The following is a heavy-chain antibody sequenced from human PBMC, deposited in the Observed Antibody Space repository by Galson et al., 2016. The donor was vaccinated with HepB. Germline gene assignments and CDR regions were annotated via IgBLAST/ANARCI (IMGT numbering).Heavy chain of an antibody. CDR3: ARGLGGTLDAHDT. D-gene: IGHD1-1*01. CDR1: GFSFSSSW. J-gene: IGHJ3*02. Sequence: SLRLSCAASGFSFSSSWMHWVRQAPGKGLKWVAVISYDGGSNYYADSVKGRFTISRDNSKNTLYLQMNSLRAEDSAVYYCARGLGGTLDAHDTWGQGTMVTVSS. V-gene: IGHV3-30*03. CDR2: ISYDGGSN.